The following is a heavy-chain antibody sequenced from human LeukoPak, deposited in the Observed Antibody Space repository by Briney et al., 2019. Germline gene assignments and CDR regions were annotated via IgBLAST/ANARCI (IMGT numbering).Heavy chain of an antibody. Sequence: PGGSLRLSCAASGFTFSSYSMNWVRQAPGKGLEWVSSISSSSSYIYYADSVKGRFTISRDNAKNSLYLQMNSLRAEDTAVYYCARELEYDSSGYSTHAEWWGDYYGMDVWGQGTTVTVSS. J-gene: IGHJ6*02. CDR1: GFTFSSYS. D-gene: IGHD3-22*01. CDR3: ARELEYDSSGYSTHAEWWGDYYGMDV. CDR2: ISSSSSYI. V-gene: IGHV3-21*01.